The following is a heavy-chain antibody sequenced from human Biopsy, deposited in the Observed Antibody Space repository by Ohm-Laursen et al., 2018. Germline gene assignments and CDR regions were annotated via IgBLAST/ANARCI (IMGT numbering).Heavy chain of an antibody. Sequence: SDTLSLTCTVSGDSINNYYWSWIRQPAGKGLEWIGRIYTSGSPSYNLSLESRATMSVDTSKNQFSLNLRSVTAADTAVYYCARGTGRYYVYGAFDIWGQGTVVTVSS. CDR3: ARGTGRYYVYGAFDI. D-gene: IGHD1-26*01. CDR1: GDSINNYY. J-gene: IGHJ3*02. V-gene: IGHV4-4*07. CDR2: IYTSGSP.